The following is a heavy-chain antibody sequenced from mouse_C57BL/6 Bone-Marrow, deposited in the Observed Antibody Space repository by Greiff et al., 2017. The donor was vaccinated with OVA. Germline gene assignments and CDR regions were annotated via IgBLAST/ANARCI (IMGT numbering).Heavy chain of an antibody. CDR1: GYTFTSYW. J-gene: IGHJ2*01. CDR2: IDPSDSYT. CDR3: ARGPRGFAY. Sequence: QVQLQQPGAELVMPGASVKLSCKASGYTFTSYWMHWVKQRPGQGLEWIGEIDPSDSYTNYNQKFKGKSTLTVDKSSSTAYMQLSSLTSEDSAVYYCARGPRGFAYWGQGTTLTVSS. V-gene: IGHV1-69*01.